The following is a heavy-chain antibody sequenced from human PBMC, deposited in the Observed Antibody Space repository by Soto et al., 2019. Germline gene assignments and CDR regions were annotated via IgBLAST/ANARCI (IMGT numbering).Heavy chain of an antibody. J-gene: IGHJ3*02. D-gene: IGHD2-15*01. CDR2: ISSSSSVI. V-gene: IGHV3-48*03. CDR3: ARAYSDAFDI. CDR1: GFTFETYE. Sequence: GGSLRLSCAASGFTFETYEMNWVRQAPGKGLEWLSYISSSSSVIYYPDSVKGRFTISRDNAKNSLYLQMSSLRAEDTAVYYCARAYSDAFDIWGQGTMVTVSS.